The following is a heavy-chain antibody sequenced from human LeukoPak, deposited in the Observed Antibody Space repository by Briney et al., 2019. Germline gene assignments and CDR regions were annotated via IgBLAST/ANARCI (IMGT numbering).Heavy chain of an antibody. V-gene: IGHV1-3*01. CDR2: INAGNGNT. D-gene: IGHD3-10*01. CDR3: ARDRGPRWFGESTEWFDP. J-gene: IGHJ5*02. CDR1: GYTFTSYA. Sequence: ASVRVSCKASGYTFTSYAMHWVRQAPGQRLEWMGGINAGNGNTKYSQKFQGRVTITRDTSASTAYMELSSLRSEDTAVYYCARDRGPRWFGESTEWFDPWGQGTLVTVSS.